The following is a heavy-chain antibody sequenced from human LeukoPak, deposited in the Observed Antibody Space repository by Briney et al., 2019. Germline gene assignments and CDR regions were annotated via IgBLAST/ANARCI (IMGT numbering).Heavy chain of an antibody. CDR1: GGTFSSYA. CDR3: AGAIGLPVSHY. D-gene: IGHD3/OR15-3a*01. J-gene: IGHJ4*02. V-gene: IGHV1-69*04. Sequence: ASVKVSCKASGGTFSSYAISWVRQAPGQGLEWMGRIIPILGIANYAQKFQGRVTITADKSTSTAYMELSSLRPEDTAVYYCAGAIGLPVSHYWGQGTLVTVSS. CDR2: IIPILGIA.